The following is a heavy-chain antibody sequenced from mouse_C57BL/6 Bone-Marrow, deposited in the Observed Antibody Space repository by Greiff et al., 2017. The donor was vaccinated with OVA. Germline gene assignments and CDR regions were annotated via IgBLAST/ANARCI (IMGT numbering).Heavy chain of an antibody. J-gene: IGHJ1*03. Sequence: EVHVVESGGGLVKPGGSLKLSCAASGFTFTDYGMHWVRQAPEKGLEWVAYISSGSSTTYYADTVKGRFTISRDNAKNTLFLQMTSLRSEDTARYYCARINYWYFDVWGTGTTVTVSS. V-gene: IGHV5-17*01. CDR2: ISSGSSTT. CDR1: GFTFTDYG. CDR3: ARINYWYFDV.